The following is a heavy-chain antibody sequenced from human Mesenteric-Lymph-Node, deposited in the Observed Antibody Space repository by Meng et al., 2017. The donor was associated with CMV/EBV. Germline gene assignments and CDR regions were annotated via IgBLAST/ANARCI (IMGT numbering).Heavy chain of an antibody. J-gene: IGHJ4*02. CDR2: IYHGGSA. CDR1: GDSISSSNW. V-gene: IGHV4-4*02. CDR3: VRVFCGTTSCFYFDF. D-gene: IGHD2-2*01. Sequence: SGDSISSSNWWSWVRQPPGKGLEWIGEIYHGGSAHYNQSLKSRVTISVDKSKNQFSLNLSSVTAADTAVYHCVRVFCGTTSCFYFDFWGQGTLVTVSS.